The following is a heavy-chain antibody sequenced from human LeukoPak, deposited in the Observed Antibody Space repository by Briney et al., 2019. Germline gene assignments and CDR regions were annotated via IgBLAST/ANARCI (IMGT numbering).Heavy chain of an antibody. J-gene: IGHJ6*02. CDR3: ARGLIEDTAMARPLYYYYGMDV. D-gene: IGHD5-18*01. V-gene: IGHV3-30-3*01. Sequence: PGRSLRLSCAASGFTFSSYAMHWVRQAPGKGLEWVAVISYDGSNKYYADSVKGRFTISRDNSKNTLYLQMNSLRAEDTAVYYCARGLIEDTAMARPLYYYYGMDVWGQGTTVTASS. CDR1: GFTFSSYA. CDR2: ISYDGSNK.